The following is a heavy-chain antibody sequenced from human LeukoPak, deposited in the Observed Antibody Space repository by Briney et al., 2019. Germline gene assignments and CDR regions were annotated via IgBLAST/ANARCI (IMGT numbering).Heavy chain of an antibody. Sequence: LRASVKVSCMASAYTFTAYNIHWVRQAPGQGLEWVGWINPNRGGTKYAQKFQGRVTMTRDTSIDTAYMELSSLRSDDTAVYYCARGTGSSWFDPWGQGTLVTVSS. V-gene: IGHV1-2*02. CDR2: INPNRGGT. CDR3: ARGTGSSWFDP. D-gene: IGHD6-13*01. J-gene: IGHJ5*02. CDR1: AYTFTAYN.